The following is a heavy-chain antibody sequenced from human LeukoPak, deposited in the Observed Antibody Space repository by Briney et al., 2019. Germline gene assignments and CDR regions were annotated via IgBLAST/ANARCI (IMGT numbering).Heavy chain of an antibody. D-gene: IGHD3-10*01. Sequence: GWSLRLSCAASGFTFSNSAMSWVRQAPGKGLEWVSTLSGSGITTYYADSVKGRFTISRDNSKNTLFLQMDSLRAEDTAVYYCANYGSGSYYNDGDYWGQGTLVTVSS. V-gene: IGHV3-23*01. CDR2: LSGSGITT. CDR3: ANYGSGSYYNDGDY. J-gene: IGHJ4*02. CDR1: GFTFSNSA.